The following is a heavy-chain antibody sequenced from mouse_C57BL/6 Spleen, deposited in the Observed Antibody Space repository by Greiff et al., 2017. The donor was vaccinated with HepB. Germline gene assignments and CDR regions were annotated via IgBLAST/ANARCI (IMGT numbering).Heavy chain of an antibody. Sequence: VQLQQSGAELMKPGASVKLSCKATGYTFTGYWIEWVKQRPGHGLEWIGEILPGSGSTNYNEKFKGKATFTADTSSNTAYMQLSSLTTEDSAIYYCARGGYYYGSRTRYFDVWGTGTTVTVSS. V-gene: IGHV1-9*01. J-gene: IGHJ1*03. CDR3: ARGGYYYGSRTRYFDV. CDR1: GYTFTGYW. D-gene: IGHD1-1*01. CDR2: ILPGSGST.